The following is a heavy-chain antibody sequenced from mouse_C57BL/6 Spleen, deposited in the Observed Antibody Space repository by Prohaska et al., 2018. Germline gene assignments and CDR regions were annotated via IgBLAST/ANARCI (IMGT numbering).Heavy chain of an antibody. CDR1: GYTFTSYW. CDR2: IDPNSGGT. D-gene: IGHD2-2*01. V-gene: IGHV1-62-3*01. CDR3: ARDGWLRRRGGFDY. J-gene: IGHJ2*01. Sequence: QVQLQQPGAELVKPGASVKLSCKASGYTFTSYWMHWVKQRPGRGLEWIGRIDPNSGGTKYNEKFKSKATLTVDKSSSTAYMELRSLTSEDSAVYYCARDGWLRRRGGFDYWGQGTTLTVSS.